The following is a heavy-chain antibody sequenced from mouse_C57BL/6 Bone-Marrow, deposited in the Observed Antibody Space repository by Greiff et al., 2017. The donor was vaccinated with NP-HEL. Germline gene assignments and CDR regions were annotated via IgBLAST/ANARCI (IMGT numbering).Heavy chain of an antibody. CDR3: ARARRNFDY. J-gene: IGHJ2*01. CDR1: GYSITSGYY. CDR2: ISYDGSN. Sequence: VQLQQSGPGLVKPSQSLSLTCSVTGYSITSGYYWNWIRQFPGNKLEWMGYISYDGSNNYNPSLKNRISITRDTSKNQFFLKLNSVTTEDTATYYCARARRNFDYWGQGTTLTVSS. V-gene: IGHV3-6*01.